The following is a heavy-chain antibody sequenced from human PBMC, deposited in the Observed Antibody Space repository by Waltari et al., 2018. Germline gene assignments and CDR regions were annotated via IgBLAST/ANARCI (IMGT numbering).Heavy chain of an antibody. Sequence: QVQLQESGPGLVKPSETLSLTCTVSGGSISSYYWSWIRQPPGKGLEWIGYIYYSGSTNYNPSLKSRVTISVDTSKNQFSLKLSSVTAADTAVYYCARDRLELMVDGYNPTYFDYWGQGTLVTVSS. V-gene: IGHV4-59*01. J-gene: IGHJ4*02. CDR3: ARDRLELMVDGYNPTYFDY. D-gene: IGHD2-8*01. CDR2: IYYSGST. CDR1: GGSISSYY.